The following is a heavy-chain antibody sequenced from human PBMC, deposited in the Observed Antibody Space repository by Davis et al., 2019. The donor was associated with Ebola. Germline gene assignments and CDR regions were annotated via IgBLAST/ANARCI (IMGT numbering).Heavy chain of an antibody. J-gene: IGHJ4*02. V-gene: IGHV3-23*01. D-gene: IGHD2-15*01. CDR3: ARYCHYTDCSYFDC. CDR1: GFTFSNYD. CDR2: ISASGGHT. Sequence: PGGSLRLSCAASGFTFSNYDMSWVRPVPGMGLAWVSTISASGGHTHYSNSVKGRFTISRDNSKNTLYLQMNSLGAEDTATYYCARYCHYTDCSYFDCWGQGTMVAVSS.